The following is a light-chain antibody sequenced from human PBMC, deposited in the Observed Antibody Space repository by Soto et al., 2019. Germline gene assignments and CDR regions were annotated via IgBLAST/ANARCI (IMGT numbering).Light chain of an antibody. CDR3: ISYTGSSTSYV. Sequence: LTQPASVSWSPGQSITISCSGTSSDVGSYDHVAWYQQFPGKTPKLMIYEVSNRPSGVSSRFSGSKSGNTASLTISGLQAEDEADYYCISYTGSSTSYVFGSGTRSPS. CDR1: SSDVGSYDH. J-gene: IGLJ1*01. CDR2: EVS. V-gene: IGLV2-14*01.